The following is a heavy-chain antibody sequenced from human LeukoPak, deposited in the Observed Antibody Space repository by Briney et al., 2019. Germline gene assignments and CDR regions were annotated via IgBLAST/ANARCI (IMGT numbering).Heavy chain of an antibody. Sequence: GGSLRLSCAASGFTLNYYAMTWVRQAPGKGLEWVSGISGGGDYTYYADSVKGRFTISRDNSKNTLYLQMNSLRAEDTAVYYCAKDARRTFGLSSGLYRGSYYFDYWGQGTLVTVSS. CDR1: GFTLNYYA. J-gene: IGHJ4*02. D-gene: IGHD6-19*01. V-gene: IGHV3-23*01. CDR2: ISGGGDYT. CDR3: AKDARRTFGLSSGLYRGSYYFDY.